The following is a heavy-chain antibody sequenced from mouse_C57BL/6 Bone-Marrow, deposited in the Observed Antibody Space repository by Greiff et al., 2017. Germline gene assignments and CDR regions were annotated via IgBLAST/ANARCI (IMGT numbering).Heavy chain of an antibody. Sequence: EVQVVESGGDLVKPGGSLTLSCAASGFTFSSYGMSWVRQTPDKRLEWVATISSGGSYTYYPDSVKGRFTISRDNAKNTLYLQMSSLKSEETAMFYYARDWDYGGSWFAYWGQGTLVTVSA. CDR2: ISSGGSYT. V-gene: IGHV5-6*01. J-gene: IGHJ3*01. CDR1: GFTFSSYG. CDR3: ARDWDYGGSWFAY. D-gene: IGHD2-4*01.